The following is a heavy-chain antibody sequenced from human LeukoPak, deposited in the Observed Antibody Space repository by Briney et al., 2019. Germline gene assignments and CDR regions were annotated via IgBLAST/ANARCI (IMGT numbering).Heavy chain of an antibody. Sequence: AGGSLRLSCAASGFTVSSNYMSWVRQAPGKGLEWVSVIYSGGSTYYADSVKGRFTISRDNAKNTLYLQMNSLRAEDTAVYYCARDPGGPFDYWGQGTLVTVSS. V-gene: IGHV3-66*01. CDR1: GFTVSSNY. J-gene: IGHJ4*02. D-gene: IGHD3-10*01. CDR2: IYSGGST. CDR3: ARDPGGPFDY.